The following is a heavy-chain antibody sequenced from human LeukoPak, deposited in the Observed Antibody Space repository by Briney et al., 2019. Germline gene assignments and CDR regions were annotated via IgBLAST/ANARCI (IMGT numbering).Heavy chain of an antibody. CDR3: ARGRVVPSTPIWFDP. Sequence: PSQTLSLTCTVSGGSISSGSYYWSWIRQPAGKGLEWIGRIYPSGSTNYNPSLKSRVTISVDTSKNQFSLKLSSVTAADTAVYYCARGRVVPSTPIWFDPWGQGTLVTVSS. CDR1: GGSISSGSYY. CDR2: IYPSGST. J-gene: IGHJ5*02. D-gene: IGHD2-2*01. V-gene: IGHV4-61*02.